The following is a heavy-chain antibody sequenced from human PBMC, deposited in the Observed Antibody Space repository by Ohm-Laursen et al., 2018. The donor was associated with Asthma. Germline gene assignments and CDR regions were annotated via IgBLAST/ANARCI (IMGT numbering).Heavy chain of an antibody. Sequence: SLRLSCAASGYTFSRYSIHWVRQIPGKGLEWVASIRTASSFIYYADSVRGRFTTSKDKAKNSVYLQMNSLRAEDTALYYCAGIGPEWELPGREFSLHHWGEGALVTVSS. V-gene: IGHV3-21*01. CDR3: AGIGPEWELPGREFSLHH. J-gene: IGHJ1*01. D-gene: IGHD1-26*01. CDR1: GYTFSRYS. CDR2: IRTASSFI.